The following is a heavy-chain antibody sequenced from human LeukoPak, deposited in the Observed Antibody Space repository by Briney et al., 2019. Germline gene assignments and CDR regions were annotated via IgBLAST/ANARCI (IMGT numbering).Heavy chain of an antibody. CDR1: GGSISSSSYY. CDR3: ARDAAGALDY. J-gene: IGHJ4*02. Sequence: SETLSLTCTVSGGSISSSSYYWGWIRQPPGKGLEWIGSIYYSGSTYYNPSLKSRVTISVDTSKNQFSLKLSSVTAADTAVYYCARDAAGALDYWGQGTLVTVSS. D-gene: IGHD6-19*01. CDR2: IYYSGST. V-gene: IGHV4-39*07.